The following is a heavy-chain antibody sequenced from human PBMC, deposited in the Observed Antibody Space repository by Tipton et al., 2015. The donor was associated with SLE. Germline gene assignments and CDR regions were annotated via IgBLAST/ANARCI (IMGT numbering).Heavy chain of an antibody. Sequence: SLRLSCAVAGFTLSSYWLCWGRQVPGKGLGWVANIKQDGSEKYYVDSVEGRFTISRDNAKNSLYLQMNSLRAEDTAVYYCARYYYDSLGYWGQGSLVTVPS. CDR3: ARYYYDSLGY. CDR1: GFTLSSYW. CDR2: IKQDGSEK. D-gene: IGHD3-22*01. V-gene: IGHV3-7*01. J-gene: IGHJ4*02.